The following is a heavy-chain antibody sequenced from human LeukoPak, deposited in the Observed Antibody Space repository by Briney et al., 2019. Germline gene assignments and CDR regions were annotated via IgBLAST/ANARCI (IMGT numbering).Heavy chain of an antibody. CDR3: AREPGY. CDR1: DDSISNYY. V-gene: IGHV4-34*01. J-gene: IGHJ4*02. Sequence: SETLSLTCTVSDDSISNYYWSWIRQPPGGGLEWIGEINHSGSTNYNPSLKSRVTISVDTSKNQFSLKLSSVTAADTAVYYCAREPGYWGQGTLVTVSS. CDR2: INHSGST.